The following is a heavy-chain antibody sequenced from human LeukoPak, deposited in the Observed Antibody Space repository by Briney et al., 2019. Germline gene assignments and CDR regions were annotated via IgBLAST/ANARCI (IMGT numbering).Heavy chain of an antibody. CDR2: IYHSGST. V-gene: IGHV4-38-2*01. J-gene: IGHJ4*02. CDR1: GYSISSGYY. CDR3: ARALGGGYSSGWYYFDY. Sequence: SETLSLTCAVSGYSISSGYYWGWIRQPPGKGLEWIGSIYHSGSTYYNPSLKSRVTISVDTSKNQFSLNLSSVTAADTAVYYCARALGGGYSSGWYYFDYWGQGTLVTVSS. D-gene: IGHD6-19*01.